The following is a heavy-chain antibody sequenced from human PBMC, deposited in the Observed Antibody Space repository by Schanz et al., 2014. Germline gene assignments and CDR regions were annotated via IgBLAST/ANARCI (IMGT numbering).Heavy chain of an antibody. CDR3: AKDSTHIDIVLVPTAIDY. Sequence: QVPLVESGGGVVQPGRSLRLSCAASGFTFSSYGMHWVRQAPGKGLERVAAMSYDGSIKYYGDSVKGRFTISRDNSKNTLYLHMNTLRSEDTAVYYCAKDSTHIDIVLVPTAIDYWGQGTLVTVSS. V-gene: IGHV3-30*18. D-gene: IGHD2-2*01. CDR1: GFTFSSYG. CDR2: MSYDGSIK. J-gene: IGHJ4*02.